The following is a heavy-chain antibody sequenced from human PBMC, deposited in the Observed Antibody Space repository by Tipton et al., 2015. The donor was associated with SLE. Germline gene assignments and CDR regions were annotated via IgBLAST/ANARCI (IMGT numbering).Heavy chain of an antibody. CDR2: MYHSGNN. CDR1: GGSIISSSYY. D-gene: IGHD6-6*01. Sequence: LRLSCTVSGGSIISSSYYWAWLRQSPGKGLEWLGNMYHSGNNLYNPSLQNRISISSDTSKNQFSLMLSSVTAADTAVYYCARGGDSNSPFDYWGQGTLVTVSS. V-gene: IGHV4-39*07. CDR3: ARGGDSNSPFDY. J-gene: IGHJ4*02.